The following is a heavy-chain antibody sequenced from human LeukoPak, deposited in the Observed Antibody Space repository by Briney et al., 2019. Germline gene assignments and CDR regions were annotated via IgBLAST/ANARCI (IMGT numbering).Heavy chain of an antibody. V-gene: IGHV4-59*08. D-gene: IGHD1-1*01. J-gene: IGHJ4*02. CDR1: GGSMISYY. CDR2: IYYSGSI. CDR3: ARGNERYARFDF. Sequence: PSETLSLTCTVPGGSMISYYWSWIRQPPGKGLEWIGYIYYSGSIKYNPSLQSRVTISIDTSKNQFSLKVNSVTAADRAVYYCARGNERYARFDFWGQGTLASVSS.